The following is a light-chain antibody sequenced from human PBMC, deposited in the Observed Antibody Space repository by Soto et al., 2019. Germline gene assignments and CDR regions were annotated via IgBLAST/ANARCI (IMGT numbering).Light chain of an antibody. Sequence: DVVMTQSPLSLPVTLGQPASVSCSSSQSLLHRDGKTDLNWFQQRPCQSPRRLIYEVSKRDSGVPDRLSGSGSGTDFILTISRVEAEDVGVYYCMQGTHWTPYTFGQGTKLDI. CDR1: QSLLHRDGKTD. V-gene: IGKV2-30*02. J-gene: IGKJ2*01. CDR3: MQGTHWTPYT. CDR2: EVS.